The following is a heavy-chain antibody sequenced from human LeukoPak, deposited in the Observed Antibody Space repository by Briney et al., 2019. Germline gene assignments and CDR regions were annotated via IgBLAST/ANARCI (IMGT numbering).Heavy chain of an antibody. V-gene: IGHV3-30*04. CDR3: ARDRRGSGSSFDY. Sequence: GGSLTLSCTPSGFTFSSYAMHWVRHAPGKGLEWVAVISYDGSNKYYADSVKGRFTISRDNSKNTLYLQMNSLRAEDTAVYYCARDRRGSGSSFDYWGQGTLVTVSS. CDR2: ISYDGSNK. J-gene: IGHJ4*02. D-gene: IGHD3-10*01. CDR1: GFTFSSYA.